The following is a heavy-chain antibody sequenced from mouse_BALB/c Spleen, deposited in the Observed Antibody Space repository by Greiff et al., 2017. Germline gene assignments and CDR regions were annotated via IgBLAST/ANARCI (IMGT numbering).Heavy chain of an antibody. CDR2: IWGDGST. CDR1: GFSLTGYG. V-gene: IGHV2-6-7*01. J-gene: IGHJ3*01. CDR3: ARDRPYRYDGPFAY. Sequence: VMLVESGPGLVAPSQSLSITCTVSGFSLTGYGVNWVRQPPGKGLEWLGMIWGDGSTDYNSALKSRLSISKDNSKSQVFLKMNSLQTNDTARYYCARDRPYRYDGPFAYWGQGTLVTVSA. D-gene: IGHD2-14*01.